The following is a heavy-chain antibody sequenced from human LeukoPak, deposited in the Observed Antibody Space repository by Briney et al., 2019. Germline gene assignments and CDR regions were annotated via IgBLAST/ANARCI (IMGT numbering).Heavy chain of an antibody. CDR3: ARISLRLQGMETFDY. CDR1: GGSISRGNYY. D-gene: IGHD3-3*01. J-gene: IGHJ4*02. Sequence: SETLSLCCAVSGGSISRGNYYWSCIRQPPGKALESIGYVYYRETNYNHSLMSRVTISADTSRNQFSLKLSYVTVADTAIYFCARISLRLQGMETFDYWGQGTLVTVS. V-gene: IGHV4-61*01. CDR2: VYYRET.